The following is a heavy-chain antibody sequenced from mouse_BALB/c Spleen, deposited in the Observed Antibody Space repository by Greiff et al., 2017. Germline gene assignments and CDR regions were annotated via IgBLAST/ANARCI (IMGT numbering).Heavy chain of an antibody. Sequence: VQLKESGAELVKPGASVKLSCTASGFNIKDTYMHWVKQRPEQGLEWIGRIDPANGNTKYDPKFQGKATITADTSSNTAYLQLSSLTSEDTAVYYCARWLLQGFDYWGQGTTLTVSS. V-gene: IGHV14-3*02. D-gene: IGHD2-3*01. CDR2: IDPANGNT. CDR1: GFNIKDTY. CDR3: ARWLLQGFDY. J-gene: IGHJ2*01.